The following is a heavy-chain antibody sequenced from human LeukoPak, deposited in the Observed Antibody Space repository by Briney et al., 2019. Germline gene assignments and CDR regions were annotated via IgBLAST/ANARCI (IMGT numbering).Heavy chain of an antibody. CDR1: GGTFSSYA. J-gene: IGHJ4*02. D-gene: IGHD6-19*01. CDR3: AREDGEEYSSGWYKRNYFDN. V-gene: IGHV1-69*04. CDR2: IIPILGIA. Sequence: ASVKVSCKASGGTFSSYAISWVRQAPGQGLEWMGRIIPILGIANYAQKFQGRVTITADKSTSTAYMELSSLRSEDTAVYYCAREDGEEYSSGWYKRNYFDNWGQGTRVTVSS.